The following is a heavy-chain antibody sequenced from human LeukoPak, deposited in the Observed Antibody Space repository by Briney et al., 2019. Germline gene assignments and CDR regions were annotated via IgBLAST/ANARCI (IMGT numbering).Heavy chain of an antibody. V-gene: IGHV3-11*04. CDR2: ISSSGSTI. Sequence: PGGSLRLSCAASGFTFSDCYMSWIRQAPGKGLEWVSYISSSGSTIYYADSVKGRFTISRDNAKNSLYLQMNSLRAEDTAVYYCARVPEYQLLSYNWFDPWGQGTLVTVSS. D-gene: IGHD2-2*01. CDR3: ARVPEYQLLSYNWFDP. J-gene: IGHJ5*02. CDR1: GFTFSDCY.